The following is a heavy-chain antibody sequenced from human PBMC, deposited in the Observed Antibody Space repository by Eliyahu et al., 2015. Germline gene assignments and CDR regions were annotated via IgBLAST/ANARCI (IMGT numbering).Heavy chain of an antibody. D-gene: IGHD3-16*01. J-gene: IGHJ4*02. CDR3: AGDSSGRTYAYHFDS. Sequence: EVQLVESGGGLIQPGGSLRLXCAASGLTVSRTYMTWVRQTPGKGLEWVSIIYGDYRTYYADSVKGRFTISRDNSKNSLYLQMNNLRGEDTAVYYCAGDSSGRTYAYHFDSWGQGTLVTVSS. CDR1: GLTVSRTY. CDR2: IYGDYRT. V-gene: IGHV3-53*01.